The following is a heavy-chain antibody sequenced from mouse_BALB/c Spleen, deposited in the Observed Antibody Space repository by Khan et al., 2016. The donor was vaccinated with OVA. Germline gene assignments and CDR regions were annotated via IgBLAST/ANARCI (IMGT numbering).Heavy chain of an antibody. CDR2: IYPGDGTT. J-gene: IGHJ4*01. V-gene: IGHV1S56*01. Sequence: QVQLKQSGPELVKPGALVKISCKASGYTFTSYDINWVKQRPGRGLEWIGWIYPGDGTTTYNENFKGKATLTTDNSSSTAYMQLSSLTSENSAVYYCAREGLRWVALDYWGQGTSVTVSS. CDR3: AREGLRWVALDY. CDR1: GYTFTSYD. D-gene: IGHD2-4*01.